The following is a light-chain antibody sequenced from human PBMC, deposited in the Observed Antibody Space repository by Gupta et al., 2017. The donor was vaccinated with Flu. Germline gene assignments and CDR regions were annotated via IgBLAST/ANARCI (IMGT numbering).Light chain of an antibody. CDR3: SSHAGRVTWV. Sequence: HSAPTQPRAVSGSPGQSVTISCTVSSTDVGSSNRVSWYHQRRGTAPNLILYEVSARTSGVPDRFSGSKSGNTASLSISGLQADDEADYYCSSHAGRVTWVFGTGTTVTVL. CDR1: STDVGSSNR. V-gene: IGLV2-11*01. CDR2: EVS. J-gene: IGLJ1*01.